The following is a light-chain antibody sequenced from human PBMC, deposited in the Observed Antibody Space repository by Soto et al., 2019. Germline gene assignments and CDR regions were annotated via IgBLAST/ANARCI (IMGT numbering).Light chain of an antibody. Sequence: EIVLSQSPATLSLSPMERATCSCRASQSVSSYLAWYQQKPGQPPRLLIYGASNRATGIPARFSGSGSGTDFTLTISSLEPEDSAVYYCLQRSNWLTFGGGTKVDI. CDR3: LQRSNWLT. CDR2: GAS. CDR1: QSVSSY. V-gene: IGKV3-11*01. J-gene: IGKJ4*01.